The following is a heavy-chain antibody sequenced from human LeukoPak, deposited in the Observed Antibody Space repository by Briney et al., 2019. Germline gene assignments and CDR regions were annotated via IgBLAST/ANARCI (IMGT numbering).Heavy chain of an antibody. CDR1: GGSFSGYY. Sequence: PSETLSLTCAVYGGSFSGYYWSWIRQPPGKGLEWIGEINHSGSTNYNPSLKSRVTISVDTSKNQFSLKLSSVTAADTAVYYRARGPTQYYYDSSGYYSYKAFDYWGQGTLVTVSS. V-gene: IGHV4-34*01. D-gene: IGHD3-22*01. CDR3: ARGPTQYYYDSSGYYSYKAFDY. J-gene: IGHJ4*02. CDR2: INHSGST.